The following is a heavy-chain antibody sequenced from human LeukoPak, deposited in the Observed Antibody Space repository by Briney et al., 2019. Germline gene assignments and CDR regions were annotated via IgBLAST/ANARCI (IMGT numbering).Heavy chain of an antibody. D-gene: IGHD6-19*01. V-gene: IGHV3-7*01. CDR1: GFTFSSYW. CDR3: ARDLIAVAGVVDY. J-gene: IGHJ4*02. Sequence: GGSLRLSCAASGFTFSSYWMSWVRQAPGKGLEWVANIKQDGSEKYYVDSVKGRFTISRGNAKDSLYLQMNSLRAEDTAVYYCARDLIAVAGVVDYWGQGTLVTVSS. CDR2: IKQDGSEK.